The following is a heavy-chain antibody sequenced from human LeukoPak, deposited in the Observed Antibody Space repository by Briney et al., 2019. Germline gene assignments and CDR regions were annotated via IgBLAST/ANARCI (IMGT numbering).Heavy chain of an antibody. CDR2: INHSGST. CDR3: ARGSSDGDYGGYYFDY. D-gene: IGHD4-17*01. CDR1: GGSFSGYY. Sequence: PSETLSLTCAVYGGSFSGYYWSWIRQPPGKGLEWIGEINHSGSTNYNPSLKGRVTISVDTSKNQFSLKLSSVTAADTAVYYCARGSSDGDYGGYYFDYWGQGTLVTVSS. V-gene: IGHV4-34*01. J-gene: IGHJ4*02.